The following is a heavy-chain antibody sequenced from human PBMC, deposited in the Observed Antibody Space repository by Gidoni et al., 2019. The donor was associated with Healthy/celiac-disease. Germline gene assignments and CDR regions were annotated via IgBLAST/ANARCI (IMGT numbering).Heavy chain of an antibody. CDR1: GYSFTSYW. CDR2: IYPGDSDT. CDR3: AREGYGSGSYAGY. Sequence: EMQLVQSGAEVKKPGASLKIPWKGSGYSFTSYWIGWVLQLPGKGLVWMGIIYPGDSDTRYSTSFQGQVTISADKSISTAYLQWSSLKASDTAMYYCAREGYGSGSYAGYWGQGTLVTVSS. V-gene: IGHV5-51*01. J-gene: IGHJ4*02. D-gene: IGHD3-10*01.